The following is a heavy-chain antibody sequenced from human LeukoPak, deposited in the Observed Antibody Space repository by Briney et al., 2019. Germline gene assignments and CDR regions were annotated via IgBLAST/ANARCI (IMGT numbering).Heavy chain of an antibody. V-gene: IGHV3-23*01. CDR2: ISDTGAIT. J-gene: IGHJ4*02. CDR1: GFTFSSSA. Sequence: GGALRLSCTASGFTFSSSAFSWVRQAPGKGLEWVSAISDTGAITLYADSVKGRFTISRDSSKNTLSLQMNRLRAEDTALYYCAKWGLIVGYSYSSWGQGTLVTVSS. CDR3: AKWGLIVGYSYSS. D-gene: IGHD5-18*01.